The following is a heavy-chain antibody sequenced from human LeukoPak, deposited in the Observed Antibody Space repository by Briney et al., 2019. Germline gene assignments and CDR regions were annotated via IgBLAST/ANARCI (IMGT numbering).Heavy chain of an antibody. CDR1: GFSFSDYT. CDR3: ATNMVGATPWVYFYYMDV. J-gene: IGHJ6*03. Sequence: GGSLRLSCAASGFSFSDYTMHWARQSPGKGLEWLAVISYDGTHTNYAASVQGRFTISRDNSRNTVYLEMDSLRTEDAAVYHCATNMVGATPWVYFYYMDVWGKGTAVIVSS. D-gene: IGHD1-26*01. CDR2: ISYDGTHT. V-gene: IGHV3-30*03.